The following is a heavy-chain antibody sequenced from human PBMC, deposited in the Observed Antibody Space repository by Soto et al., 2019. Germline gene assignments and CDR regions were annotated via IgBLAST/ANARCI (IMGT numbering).Heavy chain of an antibody. V-gene: IGHV3-49*03. D-gene: IGHD3-10*01. CDR1: GFTFGDYA. CDR3: TRDTVRGGQCEPRHKPPCRGAQSQQ. CDR2: IRSKAYGGTT. Sequence: GGSLRLSCTASGFTFGDYAMSWFRQAPGKGLEWVGFIRSKAYGGTTEYAASVKGRFTISRDDSKSIAYLQMNSLKTEDTAVYYCTRDTVRGGQCEPRHKPPCRGAQSQQGALGT. J-gene: IGHJ6*01.